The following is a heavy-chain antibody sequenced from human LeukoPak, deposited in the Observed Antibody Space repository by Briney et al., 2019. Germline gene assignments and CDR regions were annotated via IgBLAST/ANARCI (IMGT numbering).Heavy chain of an antibody. Sequence: GGSLRLSCAASGFTFSSYSMTWVRQAPGKGLEWVSSISSSSSYIYYADSVKGRFTISRDNAKNSLYLQMNSLRAEDTAVYYCARGSRSGSFNYRKPPRVVYYMDVWGKGTTVTISS. CDR3: ARGSRSGSFNYRKPPRVVYYMDV. CDR1: GFTFSSYS. CDR2: ISSSSSYI. J-gene: IGHJ6*03. V-gene: IGHV3-21*04. D-gene: IGHD1-26*01.